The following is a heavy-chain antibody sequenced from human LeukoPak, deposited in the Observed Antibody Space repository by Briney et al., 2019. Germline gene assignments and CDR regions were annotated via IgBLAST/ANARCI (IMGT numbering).Heavy chain of an antibody. Sequence: SQTLSLTCTVSGGSISSGGYYWSWIRQHPGKGLEWIVYIYYSGSTYYNPSLKSRVTISVDTSKNQFSLKLSSVTAADTAVYYCARVGGNSGNYYYGMDVWGQGTTVTVSS. V-gene: IGHV4-31*03. D-gene: IGHD4-23*01. CDR1: GGSISSGGYY. J-gene: IGHJ6*02. CDR3: ARVGGNSGNYYYGMDV. CDR2: IYYSGST.